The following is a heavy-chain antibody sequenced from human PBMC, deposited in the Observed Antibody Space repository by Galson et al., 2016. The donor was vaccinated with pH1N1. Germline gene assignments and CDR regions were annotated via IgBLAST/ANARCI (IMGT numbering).Heavy chain of an antibody. CDR3: ARAGRNWYFDL. V-gene: IGHV3-48*03. Sequence: SLRLSCAASGFNFNVYDMNWVRQAPGKGLEWISYIGSSGNTIYYADSVKGRFTISRDNAKHALYLQVNSLRAEDTAAYYCARAGRNWYFDLWGRGTLVAVSS. CDR2: IGSSGNTI. CDR1: GFNFNVYD. J-gene: IGHJ2*01.